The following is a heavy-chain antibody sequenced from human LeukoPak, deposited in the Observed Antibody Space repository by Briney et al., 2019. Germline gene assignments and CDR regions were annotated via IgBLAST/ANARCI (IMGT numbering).Heavy chain of an antibody. CDR1: GGSFSGYY. CDR2: INHSGST. CDR3: ARGFWSGSYPYFDY. V-gene: IGHV4-34*01. J-gene: IGHJ4*02. D-gene: IGHD3-3*01. Sequence: SETLSLTCAVYGGSFSGYYWSWIRQPPGKGLEWIGEINHSGSTNYNPSLKSRVTISVDTSKNQFSLKLSSVTAADTAVYYCARGFWSGSYPYFDYWGQGTLVTVSS.